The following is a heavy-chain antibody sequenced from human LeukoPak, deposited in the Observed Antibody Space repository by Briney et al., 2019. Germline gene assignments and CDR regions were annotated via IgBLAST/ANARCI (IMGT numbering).Heavy chain of an antibody. D-gene: IGHD6-19*01. CDR1: GFTVSSNY. J-gene: IGHJ3*02. CDR3: ARNSLAVAAFDI. CDR2: IYSGGST. V-gene: IGHV3-53*01. Sequence: GGSLRLSCTASGFTVSSNYMSSVRQAPGKGLEWVSGIYSGGSTYYADSVKGRFTISRDNSKNSLYLQLNSLRAEDTAVYYCARNSLAVAAFDIWGQGTMVTVSS.